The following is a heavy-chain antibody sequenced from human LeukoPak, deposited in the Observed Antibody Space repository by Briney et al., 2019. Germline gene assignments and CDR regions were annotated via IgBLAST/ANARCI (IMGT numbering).Heavy chain of an antibody. CDR2: INWNGGST. D-gene: IGHD6-19*01. CDR3: ARDLQASESSGSIDY. V-gene: IGHV3-20*04. Sequence: GGSLRLSCAASGFTFDDYGMSWVRQAPRKGLEWVSGINWNGGSTGYADSVKGRFTISRDNAKNSLYLQMNSLRAEDTALYYCARDLQASESSGSIDYWGQGTLVTVSS. J-gene: IGHJ4*02. CDR1: GFTFDDYG.